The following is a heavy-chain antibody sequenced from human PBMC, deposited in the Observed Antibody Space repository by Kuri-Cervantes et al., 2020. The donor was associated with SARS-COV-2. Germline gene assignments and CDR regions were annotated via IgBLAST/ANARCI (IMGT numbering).Heavy chain of an antibody. J-gene: IGHJ4*02. V-gene: IGHV3-66*01. Sequence: GGSLRLSCAASGFTVSSNYMSWVRQAPGKGLEWVSVIYSGGSTYYADSVKGRFTISLNKAEKSIFLQMNSLRDEDTAVYYCVRDSSYAFDYWGQGTLVTVSS. D-gene: IGHD2-2*01. CDR2: IYSGGST. CDR3: VRDSSYAFDY. CDR1: GFTVSSNY.